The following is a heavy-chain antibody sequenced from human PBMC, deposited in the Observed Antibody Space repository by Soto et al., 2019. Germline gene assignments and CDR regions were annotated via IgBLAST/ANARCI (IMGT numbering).Heavy chain of an antibody. V-gene: IGHV4-4*02. CDR1: GGSISSSNW. CDR2: IYHSGST. D-gene: IGHD3-10*01. J-gene: IGHJ6*02. CDR3: ARERSFGESSPGYYYYGMDV. Sequence: QVQLQESGPGLVKPSGTLSLTCAVSGGSISSSNWWRWVRQTPGKGLEWIGEIYHSGSTNYNPSLKSRVTISVDKSKIQFSLKLSSVIAADTAVYYCARERSFGESSPGYYYYGMDVWGQGTTVPVSS.